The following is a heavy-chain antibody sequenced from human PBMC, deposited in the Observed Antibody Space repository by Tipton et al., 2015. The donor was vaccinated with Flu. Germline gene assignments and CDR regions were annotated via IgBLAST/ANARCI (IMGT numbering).Heavy chain of an antibody. CDR3: ARVPGYYGSRGLFAFDI. Sequence: TLSLTCTVSGHPISSGYYWGWIRQPPGKGLEWIGSIYQSGTTYYNPSLKSRVTISVDTSRNQFSLKLTSVTAADTAGYYCARVPGYYGSRGLFAFDIWGQATWVAVAS. CDR1: GHPISSGYY. V-gene: IGHV4-38-2*02. CDR2: IYQSGTT. D-gene: IGHD3-10*01. J-gene: IGHJ3*02.